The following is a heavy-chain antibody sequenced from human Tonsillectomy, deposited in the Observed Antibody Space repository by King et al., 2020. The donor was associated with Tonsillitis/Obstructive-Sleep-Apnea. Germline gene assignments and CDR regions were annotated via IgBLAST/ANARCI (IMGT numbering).Heavy chain of an antibody. D-gene: IGHD3-3*01. CDR2: ISVSGNST. CDR3: AKDFKGLVANYYSDY. J-gene: IGHJ4*02. CDR1: GFTFSNYA. V-gene: IGHV3-23*04. Sequence: VQLVESGGGLVQPGGSLRLACAASGFTFSNYAMSGVRQAPGKGLEWVSSISVSGNSTYYADSVKGRFTISRGNSKNTLYLQMNSLRAEDTAIYYWAKDFKGLVANYYSDYWGQGTLVTVSS.